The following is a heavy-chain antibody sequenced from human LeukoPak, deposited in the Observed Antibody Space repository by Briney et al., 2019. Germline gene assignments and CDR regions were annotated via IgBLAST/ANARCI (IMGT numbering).Heavy chain of an antibody. J-gene: IGHJ5*02. CDR3: ARQVEYTSSWYKYIWFDP. V-gene: IGHV5-51*01. CDR2: IYPGDSET. Sequence: GESLKISCKGSGYSFNNYWIGWVRQMPGKGLEWVGIIYPGDSETTYSPSFQGQVIISADKSISTAYLQWYSLKASDTAMYYYARQVEYTSSWYKYIWFDPWGQGTLVTVSS. CDR1: GYSFNNYW. D-gene: IGHD6-13*01.